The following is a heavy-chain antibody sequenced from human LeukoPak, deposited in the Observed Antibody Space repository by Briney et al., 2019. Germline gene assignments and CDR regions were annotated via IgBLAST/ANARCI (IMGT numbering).Heavy chain of an antibody. CDR2: IIPILGIA. D-gene: IGHD3-22*01. V-gene: IGHV1-69*04. CDR1: GGTFSSYT. CDR3: ARDHSSGYYPDYFDY. J-gene: IGHJ4*02. Sequence: SVKVSCKASGGTFSSYTISWVRQAPGQGLEWMGRIIPILGIANYAQKFQGRVTITADKSTSTAYMELSSLRSADTAVYYCARDHSSGYYPDYFDYWGQGTLVTVSS.